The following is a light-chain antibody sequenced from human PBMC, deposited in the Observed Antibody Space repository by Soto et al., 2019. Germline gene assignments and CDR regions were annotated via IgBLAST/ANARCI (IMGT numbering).Light chain of an antibody. CDR3: LHQYNYSWT. J-gene: IGKJ1*01. CDR2: DAS. Sequence: IQMTQSPSSLSASVGNRVTITCRANQSISTYLNGYQQKPGKAPNLLIYDASTLQSGVPSRFSGSGSGTDFTLTINGLQPEDFATYYCLHQYNYSWTFGQGTKVDIK. CDR1: QSISTY. V-gene: IGKV1-6*01.